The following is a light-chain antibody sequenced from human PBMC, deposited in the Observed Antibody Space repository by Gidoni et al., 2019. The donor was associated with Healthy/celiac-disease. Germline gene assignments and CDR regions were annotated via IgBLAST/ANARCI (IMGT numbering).Light chain of an antibody. CDR3: QQRSNWLT. V-gene: IGKV3-11*01. Sequence: EIGLTQSPATLPLSPGERATLSGRASQSVSSYLAWYQQKPGQAPRLRIYDASNRATGIPARFSGSGSGTDFTLTISSLEPEDFAVYYCQQRSNWLTFGGGTKVEIK. CDR2: DAS. CDR1: QSVSSY. J-gene: IGKJ4*01.